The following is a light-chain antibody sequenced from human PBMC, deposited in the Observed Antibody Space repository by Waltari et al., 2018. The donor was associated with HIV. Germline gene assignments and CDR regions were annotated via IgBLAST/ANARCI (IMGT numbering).Light chain of an antibody. CDR3: VGWDSSLSAYV. CDR2: KNV. Sequence: SFLTQPPSASGTPGQTVTISCSGSSSNIENDNVYWYQQLPGMTPKLLIYKNVLRPSGVPDRFAAAKSGTSASLTISGLRSADEADYYCVGWDSSLSAYVFGAGTKVAVL. CDR1: SSNIENDN. J-gene: IGLJ1*01. V-gene: IGLV1-47*01.